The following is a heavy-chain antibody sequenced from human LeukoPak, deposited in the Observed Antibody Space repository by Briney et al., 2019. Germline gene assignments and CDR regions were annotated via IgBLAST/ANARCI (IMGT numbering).Heavy chain of an antibody. CDR3: ARDRVVYYDSSGYYFPRNYMDV. Sequence: EASVKVSCKASGYTFTGYYMHWVRQAPGQGLEWMGWINPNSGGTNYAQKFQGRVTMTRDTSISTAYMELSRLRSDDTAVYYCARDRVVYYDSSGYYFPRNYMDVWGKGTTVTVSS. D-gene: IGHD3-22*01. J-gene: IGHJ6*03. V-gene: IGHV1-2*02. CDR2: INPNSGGT. CDR1: GYTFTGYY.